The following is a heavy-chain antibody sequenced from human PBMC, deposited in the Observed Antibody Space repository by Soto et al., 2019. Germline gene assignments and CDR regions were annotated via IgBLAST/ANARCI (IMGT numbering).Heavy chain of an antibody. Sequence: PSETLSLTCTVSGDSISSLYWSWIRQSPGKGLEWIGYISYSGSTNYNPSLQSRVTISADTSKNQFSLKLSSVTAADTAVYYCARDDTTGGFDCWGHGTLVTVSS. CDR2: ISYSGST. V-gene: IGHV4-59*11. CDR3: ARDDTTGGFDC. J-gene: IGHJ4*01. D-gene: IGHD3-22*01. CDR1: GDSISSLY.